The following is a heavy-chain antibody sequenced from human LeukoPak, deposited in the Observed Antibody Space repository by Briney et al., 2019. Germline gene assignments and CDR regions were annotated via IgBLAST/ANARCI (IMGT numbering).Heavy chain of an antibody. CDR2: ISGSGGST. Sequence: GGSLRLSCAASGFTFSSYAMSWVRQAPGKGLEWVSAISGSGGSTYYADSVKGRFTISRDNAKNSLYLQMNSLRAEDTAVYYCARDPVLRYYDSSGTRVDYWGQGTLVTVSS. CDR1: GFTFSSYA. J-gene: IGHJ4*02. CDR3: ARDPVLRYYDSSGTRVDY. V-gene: IGHV3-23*01. D-gene: IGHD3-22*01.